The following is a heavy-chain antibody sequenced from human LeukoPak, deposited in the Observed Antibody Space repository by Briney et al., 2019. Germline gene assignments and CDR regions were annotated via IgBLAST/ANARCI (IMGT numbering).Heavy chain of an antibody. CDR3: ASPFITYYYDSAPGI. V-gene: IGHV4-39*01. D-gene: IGHD3-22*01. CDR1: GGSISSSSYY. CDR2: IYYSGST. J-gene: IGHJ4*02. Sequence: SETLSLTCTVSGGSISSSSYYWGWIRQPPRKGLEWIGSIYYSGSTYYNPSLKSRVTISVDTSKNQFSLKLSSVTAADTAVYYCASPFITYYYDSAPGIWGQGTLVTVSS.